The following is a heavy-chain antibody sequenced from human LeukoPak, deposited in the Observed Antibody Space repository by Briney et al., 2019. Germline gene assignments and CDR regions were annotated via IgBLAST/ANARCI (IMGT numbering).Heavy chain of an antibody. J-gene: IGHJ6*02. CDR2: IRSDNKQ. Sequence: GGSLRLSCEASGFTFSGYAMTWVRQAPGKGLEWVSTIRSDNKQQYSESVKGRFSNSRDNSKSMLFLLLNSLRAEDTALYYCAGDLHYYVAMDVWGQGTTVTVSS. CDR1: GFTFSGYA. D-gene: IGHD3-10*02. CDR3: AGDLHYYVAMDV. V-gene: IGHV3-23*05.